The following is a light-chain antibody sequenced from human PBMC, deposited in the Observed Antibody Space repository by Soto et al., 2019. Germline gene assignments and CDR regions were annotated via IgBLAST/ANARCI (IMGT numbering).Light chain of an antibody. J-gene: IGLJ3*02. Sequence: QSALTQPASVSGSPGQSITISCTGTSSDVGGYNYVSWYQQHPGKVPKLMISEVSNRPSGVSNRFSGSKSGNTASLSISGLQAEDEADYYCSSYTSSGSLVVFGGGTKLTVL. CDR2: EVS. CDR3: SSYTSSGSLVV. CDR1: SSDVGGYNY. V-gene: IGLV2-14*01.